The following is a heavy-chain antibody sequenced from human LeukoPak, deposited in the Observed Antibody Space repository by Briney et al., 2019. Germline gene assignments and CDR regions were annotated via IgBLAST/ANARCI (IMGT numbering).Heavy chain of an antibody. CDR1: GFTFSGYE. CDR2: ICGRGITT. D-gene: IGHD3-10*01. J-gene: IGHJ4*02. Sequence: GGSLRLSCEGSGFTFSGYEMNWVRQAPGKGLEWISYICGRGITTFFADSVKGRFTISRDDAKNLLYLQMNSLRAEDTAVYYCARDLYHYGSGNYVPGLPDYWGQGTLVTVSS. CDR3: ARDLYHYGSGNYVPGLPDY. V-gene: IGHV3-48*03.